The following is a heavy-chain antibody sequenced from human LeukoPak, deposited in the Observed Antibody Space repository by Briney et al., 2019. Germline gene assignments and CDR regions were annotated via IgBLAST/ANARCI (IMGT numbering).Heavy chain of an antibody. V-gene: IGHV3-23*01. CDR3: ALRWESGY. CDR1: GFTFSSYA. D-gene: IGHD1-26*01. Sequence: GGSLRLSCAASGFTFSSYAMNWVRQAPGKGLEWVSGISISGGYTYYADSVKGRFTISRDNSKSTLYLQMSSLRAEDTAVYYCALRWESGYWGQGTLVTVSS. CDR2: ISISGGYT. J-gene: IGHJ4*02.